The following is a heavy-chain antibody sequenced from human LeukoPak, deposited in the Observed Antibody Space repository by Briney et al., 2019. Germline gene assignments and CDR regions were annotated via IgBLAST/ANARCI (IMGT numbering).Heavy chain of an antibody. CDR1: GFTFDDYA. D-gene: IGHD3-22*01. J-gene: IGHJ4*02. CDR3: AKDFFDRHSFGYYD. V-gene: IGHV3-43*02. CDR2: ISGDGGNT. Sequence: GGSLRLSCAASGFTFDDYAMHWVRQAPGKGLEWVSLISGDGGNTYYADSVKGRFTISRDNSKNSLYLQMNSLRTEDTALYYCAKDFFDRHSFGYYDWGQGTLVTVSS.